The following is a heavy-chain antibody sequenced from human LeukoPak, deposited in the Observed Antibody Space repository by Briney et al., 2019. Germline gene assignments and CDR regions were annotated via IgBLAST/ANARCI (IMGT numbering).Heavy chain of an antibody. CDR3: AKDTYYYDSSGYYYFDY. CDR2: ISYDGSNK. CDR1: GFTFSSYG. Sequence: PGGSLRLSCAASGFTFSSYGMHWVRQAPGKGLEWVAVISYDGSNKYYADSVKGRFTISRDNSKNTLYLQMNSLRAEDTAVYYCAKDTYYYDSSGYYYFDYWGQGTLVTVSS. V-gene: IGHV3-30*18. D-gene: IGHD3-22*01. J-gene: IGHJ4*02.